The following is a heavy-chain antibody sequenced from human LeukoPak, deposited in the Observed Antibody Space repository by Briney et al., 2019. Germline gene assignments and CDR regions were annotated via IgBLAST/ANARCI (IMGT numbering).Heavy chain of an antibody. CDR1: GDSLTNYY. V-gene: IGHV4-34*01. CDR2: INHSGST. J-gene: IGHJ4*02. CDR3: AGSYSGYDSYFDY. Sequence: KTSETLSLTCTVSGDSLTNYYWSWIRQPPGKGLEWIGEINHSGSTNYNPSLKSRVTISVDTSKNQFSLKLSSVTAADTAVYYCAGSYSGYDSYFDYWGQGTLVTVSS. D-gene: IGHD5-12*01.